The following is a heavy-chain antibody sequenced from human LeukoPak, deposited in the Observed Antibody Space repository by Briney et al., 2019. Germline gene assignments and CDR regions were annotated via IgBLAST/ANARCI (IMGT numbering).Heavy chain of an antibody. CDR2: ISGSGGST. V-gene: IGHV3-23*01. Sequence: PGGSLRLSCAASGFTFSSYAMSWVRQAPGKGLEWVSAISGSGGSTYYADSVKGRFTISRDNSKNTLYLQMNSLRAEDTAVYYCARDNDAYCGGDCYLDSWGQGTLVAVSS. J-gene: IGHJ4*02. D-gene: IGHD2-21*02. CDR3: ARDNDAYCGGDCYLDS. CDR1: GFTFSSYA.